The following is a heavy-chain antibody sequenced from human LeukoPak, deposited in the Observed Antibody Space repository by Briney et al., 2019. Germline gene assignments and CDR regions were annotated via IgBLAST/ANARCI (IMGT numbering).Heavy chain of an antibody. CDR2: IHPNNGGT. CDR1: GFTLTGYF. CDR3: TRDGFSGAAFDY. Sequence: ASVTVSCTASGFTLTGYFIHWVRQAPGQGLEWMGWIHPNNGGTKYAQKFQGRVTMTRDTSINTDYMELSRLRSDDTALYYCTRDGFSGAAFDYWGQGTLVTVSS. V-gene: IGHV1-2*02. J-gene: IGHJ4*02. D-gene: IGHD7-27*01.